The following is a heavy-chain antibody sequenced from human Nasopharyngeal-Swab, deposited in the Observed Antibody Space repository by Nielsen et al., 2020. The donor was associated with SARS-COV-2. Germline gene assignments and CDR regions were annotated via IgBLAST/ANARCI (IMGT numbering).Heavy chain of an antibody. D-gene: IGHD3-10*01. CDR2: ISYDGSNK. CDR1: GFTFSSYA. V-gene: IGHV3-30*04. J-gene: IGHJ6*02. CDR3: ARAHGPALLWFGVMDV. Sequence: GESLKISCAASGFTFSSYAMHWVRQAPGKGPEWVAVISYDGSNKYYADSVKGRFTISRDNSKNTLYLQMNSLRAEDTAVYYCARAHGPALLWFGVMDVWGQGTTVTVSS.